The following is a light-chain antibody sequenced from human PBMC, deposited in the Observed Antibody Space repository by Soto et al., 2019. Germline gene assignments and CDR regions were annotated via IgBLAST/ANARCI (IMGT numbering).Light chain of an antibody. Sequence: EIVLTQSPGTLSLSPGEGATLSCRASQSVSSRLAWYQHKPGQAPRLLISGASSRATGIPDRFSGSGSATDFTLTISRLEPEDFALYYCQHYGRSPITFGQGTRLAIK. CDR1: QSVSSR. CDR2: GAS. CDR3: QHYGRSPIT. J-gene: IGKJ5*01. V-gene: IGKV3-20*01.